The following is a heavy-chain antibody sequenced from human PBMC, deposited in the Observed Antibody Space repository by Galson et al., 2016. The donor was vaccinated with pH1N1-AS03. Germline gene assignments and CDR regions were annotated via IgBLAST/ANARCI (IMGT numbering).Heavy chain of an antibody. J-gene: IGHJ6*02. CDR1: RGSVNTDDYF. Sequence: SETLSLTCTVSRGSVNTDDYFWTWIRRPPGKGLEWIGHVFYTGATNYNPSVKGRVTISIDTSNNKFSLRLNSVSASDTAVYYCARDASGLDVWGQGTTVTVS. V-gene: IGHV4-61*08. CDR2: VFYTGAT. CDR3: ARDASGLDV.